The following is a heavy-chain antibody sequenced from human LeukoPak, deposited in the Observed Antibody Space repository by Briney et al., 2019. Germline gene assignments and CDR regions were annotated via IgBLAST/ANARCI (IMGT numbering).Heavy chain of an antibody. CDR2: INWNGGST. V-gene: IGHV3-20*04. CDR3: ARYCSSTSCYRGHYYYMDV. CDR1: GFTFDDYG. Sequence: PGGSLRLSCAASGFTFDDYGMSWVRQAPGKGLEWFSGINWNGGSTGYADSVKGRFTISRDNAKNSLYLQMNSLRAEDTALYYCARYCSSTSCYRGHYYYMDVWGKGTTVTVSS. J-gene: IGHJ6*03. D-gene: IGHD2-2*02.